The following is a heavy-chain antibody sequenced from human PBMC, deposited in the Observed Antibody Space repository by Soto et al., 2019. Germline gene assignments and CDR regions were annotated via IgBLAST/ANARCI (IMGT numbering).Heavy chain of an antibody. J-gene: IGHJ6*03. D-gene: IGHD3-3*01. CDR3: ARSWYYDFWSGYYNYYYYYMDV. CDR1: GYTFTSYG. Sequence: ASVKVSCKASGYTFTSYGISWVRQAPRQGLEWMGWISAYNGNTNYAQKLQGRVTMTTDTSTSTAYMELRSLRSDDTAVYYCARSWYYDFWSGYYNYYYYYMDVWGKGTTVTVSS. V-gene: IGHV1-18*01. CDR2: ISAYNGNT.